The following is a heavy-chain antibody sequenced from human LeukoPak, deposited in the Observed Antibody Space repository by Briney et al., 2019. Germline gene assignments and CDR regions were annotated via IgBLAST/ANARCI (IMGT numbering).Heavy chain of an antibody. CDR2: ISSSSSYI. Sequence: GGSLRLSCAASGFTFSSYSMNWVRQAPGKGLEWVSSISSSSSYIYYADSVKGRFTISRDNAKNSLYLQMNSLGAEDTAVYYCAREVAAAANDYWGQGTLVTVSS. CDR1: GFTFSSYS. J-gene: IGHJ4*02. D-gene: IGHD6-13*01. CDR3: AREVAAAANDY. V-gene: IGHV3-21*01.